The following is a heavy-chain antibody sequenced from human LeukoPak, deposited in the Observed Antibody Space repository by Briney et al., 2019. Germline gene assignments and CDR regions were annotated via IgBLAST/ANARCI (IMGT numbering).Heavy chain of an antibody. J-gene: IGHJ2*01. CDR3: ARQGGGFWYFDL. CDR2: IYYSGST. CDR1: GGSISSYY. Sequence: PSETLSLTCTVSGGSISSYYWSWIRQPPGKGLECIGYIYYSGSTNYNPSRKSRVTISVDTSKNQFSLKLSSVTAADTAVYYCARQGGGFWYFDLWGRGTLVTVSS. V-gene: IGHV4-59*08. D-gene: IGHD6-25*01.